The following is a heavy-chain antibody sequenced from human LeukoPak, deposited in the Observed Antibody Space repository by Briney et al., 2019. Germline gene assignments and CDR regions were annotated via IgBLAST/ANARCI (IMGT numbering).Heavy chain of an antibody. CDR3: ARHYGP. Sequence: EPGGSLRLSCAASGFTFSSYWMHWIRQPPGKGLEWIGSIYDSGSTYYNPSLKSRVTISVDTSKNQFSLKLNSVTAADTAVYYCARHYGPWGQGTLVTVSS. CDR2: IYDSGST. CDR1: GFTFSSYW. V-gene: IGHV4-39*01. J-gene: IGHJ5*02. D-gene: IGHD3-10*01.